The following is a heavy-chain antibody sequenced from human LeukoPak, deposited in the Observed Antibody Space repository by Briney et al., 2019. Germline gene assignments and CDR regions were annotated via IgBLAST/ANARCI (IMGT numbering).Heavy chain of an antibody. J-gene: IGHJ6*03. D-gene: IGHD2-21*02. CDR3: ERPAAYCGGDCYYHWYYYMDV. CDR1: GGSISSSGFY. CDR2: INYSVST. Sequence: SETLSLTCTVSGGSISSSGFYWGWIRQSPGKRLEWIGSINYSVSTYYNTSLKSRVTIYVDTSRTPFSLKLSSVTAADTAVYYCERPAAYCGGDCYYHWYYYMDVWGRGTTVTVSS. V-gene: IGHV4-39*02.